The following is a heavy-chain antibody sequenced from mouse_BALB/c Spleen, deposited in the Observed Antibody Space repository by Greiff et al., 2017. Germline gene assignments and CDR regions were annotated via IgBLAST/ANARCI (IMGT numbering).Heavy chain of an antibody. CDR1: GYTFTSYT. CDR3: ARYQYGNYGVDY. D-gene: IGHD2-10*02. Sequence: QVQLKESAAELARPGASVKMSCKASGYTFTSYTMHWVKQRPGQGLEWIGYINPSSGYTEYNQKFKDKTTLTADKSSSTAYMQLSSLTSEDSAVYYCARYQYGNYGVDYWGQGTSVTVSS. CDR2: INPSSGYT. J-gene: IGHJ4*01. V-gene: IGHV1-4*02.